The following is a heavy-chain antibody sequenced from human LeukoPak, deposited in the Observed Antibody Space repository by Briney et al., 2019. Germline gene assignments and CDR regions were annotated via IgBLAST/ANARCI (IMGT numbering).Heavy chain of an antibody. CDR3: AKTTVVATAVDKYDVFDT. CDR2: TYYRSKGYR. CDR1: LDRLSNSNDA. J-gene: IGHJ3*02. D-gene: IGHD2-21*02. Sequence: SQTLSLTCVISLDRLSNSNDAWNWTRQSPSGGLEWRGRTYYRSKGYRDYAVSVKSRIPTNPHTSKNQFSLQLNSVTPEDAAVYYCAKTTVVATAVDKYDVFDTWGQGTMVTV. V-gene: IGHV6-1*01.